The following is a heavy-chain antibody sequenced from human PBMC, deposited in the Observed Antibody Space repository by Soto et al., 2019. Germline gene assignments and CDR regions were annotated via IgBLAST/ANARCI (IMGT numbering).Heavy chain of an antibody. CDR2: IDPSDSYT. Sequence: PGESLKISCKGSGYSFTSYWISWVRQMPGKGLEWMGRIDPSDSYTNYSPSFQGHVTISADKSIRTAYLQWSSLKASDTAQYYCARLVPGAFDIWGQGTMVTVSS. J-gene: IGHJ3*02. CDR1: GYSFTSYW. D-gene: IGHD1-26*01. V-gene: IGHV5-10-1*01. CDR3: ARLVPGAFDI.